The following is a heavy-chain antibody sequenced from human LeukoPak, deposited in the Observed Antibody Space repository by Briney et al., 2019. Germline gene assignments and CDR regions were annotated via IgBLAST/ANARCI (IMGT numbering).Heavy chain of an antibody. J-gene: IGHJ5*02. CDR1: GGTFSSYA. D-gene: IGHD2-2*01. CDR3: ATHLGYCSSTSCFSENWFDP. CDR2: IIPIFGTA. Sequence: SVKVSCKASGGTFSSYAISWVRQAPGQGLEWMGGIIPIFGTANYAQKFQGRVTITADESTSTAYMELSSLSSEDTAVYYCATHLGYCSSTSCFSENWFDPWGQGTLATVSS. V-gene: IGHV1-69*13.